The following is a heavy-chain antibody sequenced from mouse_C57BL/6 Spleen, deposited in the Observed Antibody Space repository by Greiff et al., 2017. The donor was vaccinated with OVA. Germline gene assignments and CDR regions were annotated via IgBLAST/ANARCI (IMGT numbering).Heavy chain of an antibody. CDR2: IRSKSNNYAT. J-gene: IGHJ4*01. D-gene: IGHD1-1*01. CDR3: VRQGYYGSEDAMDY. Sequence: DVQLVESGGGLVQPKGSLKLSCAASGFSFNTYAMNWVRQAPGKGLEWVARIRSKSNNYATYYADSVKDRFTISRDDSESMLYLQMNNLKTEDTAMYYCVRQGYYGSEDAMDYWGQGTSVTVSS. CDR1: GFSFNTYA. V-gene: IGHV10-1*01.